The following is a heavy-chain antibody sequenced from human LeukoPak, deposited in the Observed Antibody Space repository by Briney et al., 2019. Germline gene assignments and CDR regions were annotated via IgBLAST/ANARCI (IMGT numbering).Heavy chain of an antibody. Sequence: SETLSLTCAVYGGSFSGYYWSWIRQPPGKGLGWIGEINHSGSTNYNPSLESRVTISVDTSKNQFSLKLSSVTAADTAVYYCASAGPRAYWGQGTLVTVSS. J-gene: IGHJ4*02. V-gene: IGHV4-34*01. CDR1: GGSFSGYY. CDR2: INHSGST. CDR3: ASAGPRAY.